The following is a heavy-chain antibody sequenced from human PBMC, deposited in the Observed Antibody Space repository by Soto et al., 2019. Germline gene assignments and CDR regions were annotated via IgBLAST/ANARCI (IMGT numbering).Heavy chain of an antibody. CDR2: ISGSGGST. D-gene: IGHD2-2*01. CDR3: AKKFQYCSSTSCYGMDV. Sequence: GGSLRLSCAASGFTFSSYAMSWVRQAPGKGLEWVSAISGSGGSTYYADSVKGRFTISRDNSKNTLYLQMNSLRAEDTAVYYCAKKFQYCSSTSCYGMDVWGQGTTVTVSS. CDR1: GFTFSSYA. J-gene: IGHJ6*02. V-gene: IGHV3-23*01.